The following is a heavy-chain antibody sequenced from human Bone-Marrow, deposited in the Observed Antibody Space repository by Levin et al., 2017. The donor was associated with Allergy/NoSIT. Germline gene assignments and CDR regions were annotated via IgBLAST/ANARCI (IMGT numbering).Heavy chain of an antibody. D-gene: IGHD3-10*01. CDR2: INHRGGA. CDR1: GGSFNGYF. Sequence: TSETLSLTCVVHGGSFNGYFWSWIRQPPGKGLEWIGDINHRGGANYNPSLKSRVTISVDTSKNQFFLKLSSVTAADTAVYYCARVARMGRGLLLSIKTLYYFDNWGQGTLVTVSS. J-gene: IGHJ4*02. CDR3: ARVARMGRGLLLSIKTLYYFDN. V-gene: IGHV4-34*01.